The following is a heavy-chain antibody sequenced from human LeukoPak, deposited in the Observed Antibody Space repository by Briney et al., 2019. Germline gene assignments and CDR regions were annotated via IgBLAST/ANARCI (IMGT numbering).Heavy chain of an antibody. Sequence: SETLSLTCTVSGGSISSGGYYWSWIRQHPGKGLEWIGNIYYSGSTYYNPSLKSRVTISVDTSKNQFSLKLSSVTAADTAVYYCARDRDYDYIWGTYRVFDYWGQGTLVTVSS. CDR1: GGSISSGGYY. CDR2: IYYSGST. J-gene: IGHJ4*02. CDR3: ARDRDYDYIWGTYRVFDY. V-gene: IGHV4-31*03. D-gene: IGHD3-16*02.